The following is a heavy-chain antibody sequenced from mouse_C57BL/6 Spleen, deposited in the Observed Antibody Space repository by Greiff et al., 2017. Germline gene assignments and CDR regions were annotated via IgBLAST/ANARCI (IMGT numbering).Heavy chain of an antibody. CDR1: GYAFTNYL. CDR3: ARRSEYYWYFDV. J-gene: IGHJ1*03. Sequence: VQLQQSGAELVRPGPSVKVSCKASGYAFTNYLIEWVKQRPGQGLAWIGVINPGSGGNNYNEKFKGKATMTADKSYSTAYMQLSSLTSDDSAVYFCARRSEYYWYFDVWGTGTSVTVSS. V-gene: IGHV1-54*01. D-gene: IGHD1-3*01. CDR2: INPGSGGN.